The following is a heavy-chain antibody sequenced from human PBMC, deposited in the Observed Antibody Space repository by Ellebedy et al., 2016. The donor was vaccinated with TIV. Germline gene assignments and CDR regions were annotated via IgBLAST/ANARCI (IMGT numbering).Heavy chain of an antibody. CDR2: ISSSSSTI. D-gene: IGHD6-13*01. Sequence: GESLKISCAASGFTFSSYSMNWVRQAPGKGLEWVSYISSSSSTIYYADSVKGRFTISRDNAKNSLYLQMNSLRDEDTAVYYCARDVYSSSWYRGAFDIWGQGTMVTVSS. CDR3: ARDVYSSSWYRGAFDI. J-gene: IGHJ3*02. V-gene: IGHV3-48*02. CDR1: GFTFSSYS.